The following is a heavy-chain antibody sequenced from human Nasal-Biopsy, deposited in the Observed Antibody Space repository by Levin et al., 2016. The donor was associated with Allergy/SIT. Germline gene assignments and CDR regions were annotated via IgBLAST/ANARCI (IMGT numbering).Heavy chain of an antibody. V-gene: IGHV3-64D*06. J-gene: IGHJ6*02. D-gene: IGHD2-2*01. CDR3: VKGGGVPGDGVYYYHEGMDV. CDR1: GFAFTTYA. CDR2: IRNHGAST. Sequence: GESLKISCSASGFAFTTYAMHWVRQAPGTGLEYVSSIRNHGASTYYADSVKDRFTISRDNSKNMLYLQVSSLRAEDTAVYYCVKGGGVPGDGVYYYHEGMDVWGQGTTVTVSS.